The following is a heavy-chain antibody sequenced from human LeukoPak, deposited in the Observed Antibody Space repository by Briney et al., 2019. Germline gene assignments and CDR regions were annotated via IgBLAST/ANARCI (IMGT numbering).Heavy chain of an antibody. D-gene: IGHD4-11*01. CDR1: VFTFSSYI. CDR2: ISSSSSYI. Sequence: PGGSLRLSCAASVFTFSSYIMDWVRQAPGKGLEWVSSISSSSSYIYYADSVKGLFTISRDNAKNSLYLQMNRLRAEDTAVYYCARDSRAYSNPEAFDYWGQGTLVTVSS. CDR3: ARDSRAYSNPEAFDY. J-gene: IGHJ4*02. V-gene: IGHV3-21*01.